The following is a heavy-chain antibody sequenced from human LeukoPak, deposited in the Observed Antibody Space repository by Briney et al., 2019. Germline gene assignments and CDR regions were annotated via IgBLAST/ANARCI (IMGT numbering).Heavy chain of an antibody. D-gene: IGHD1-26*01. CDR2: ISGSGDST. V-gene: IGHV3-23*01. J-gene: IGHJ4*02. Sequence: GSLRLSCVASGFTLRSYVMNWVRQTPGKGLEWVSSISGSGDSTFYADSVKGRFSISRDNAKNSLYLQMNSLRAEDTAVYYCARDPLNAGSYFAWGQGTLVTVSS. CDR3: ARDPLNAGSYFA. CDR1: GFTLRSYV.